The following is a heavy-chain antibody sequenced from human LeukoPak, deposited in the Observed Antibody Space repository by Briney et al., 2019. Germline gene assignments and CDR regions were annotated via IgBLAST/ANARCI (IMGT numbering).Heavy chain of an antibody. J-gene: IGHJ4*02. CDR2: IYYSGST. CDR3: ARRTCGGDCYSIDY. CDR1: GGSISSYY. V-gene: IGHV4-59*12. D-gene: IGHD2-21*02. Sequence: PSETLSLTCTVSGGSISSYYWSWIRQPPGKGLEWIGYIYYSGSTNYNPSLKSRVTISVDTSKNQFSLKLSSVTAADTAVYYCARRTCGGDCYSIDYWGQGTLVTVSS.